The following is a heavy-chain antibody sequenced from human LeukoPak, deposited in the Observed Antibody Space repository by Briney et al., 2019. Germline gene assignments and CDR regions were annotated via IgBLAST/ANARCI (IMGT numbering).Heavy chain of an antibody. D-gene: IGHD2-15*01. Sequence: GGSLRLSCAASGFTLSSYSMNWVRQAPGKGLEWVSSISTSSSYIYYADSVKGRFTISRDNAKNTLYLQMNSLRVEDTAVYYCAKKSSAATGDWFDPWGQGTLVTVSS. CDR1: GFTLSSYS. J-gene: IGHJ5*02. CDR2: ISTSSSYI. V-gene: IGHV3-21*04. CDR3: AKKSSAATGDWFDP.